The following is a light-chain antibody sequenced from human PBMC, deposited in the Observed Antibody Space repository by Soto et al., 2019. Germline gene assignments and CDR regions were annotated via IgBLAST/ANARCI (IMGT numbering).Light chain of an antibody. CDR2: GTS. Sequence: DIQMPQSPSSLSASVGDTVTITCQATQDIRNYLNWYQQKPGQAPKLLIYGTSYLETGVPSRFSGSAAGTQVTLTINSLQPEDFATYCCQQYDNAIPGYTFGQGTRVDIK. CDR1: QDIRNY. J-gene: IGKJ2*01. CDR3: QQYDNAIPGYT. V-gene: IGKV1-33*01.